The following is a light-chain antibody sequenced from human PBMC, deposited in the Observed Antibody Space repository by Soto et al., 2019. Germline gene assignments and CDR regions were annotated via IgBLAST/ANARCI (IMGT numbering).Light chain of an antibody. CDR3: QQYNNWSWT. CDR2: GAS. CDR1: QSVSSN. V-gene: IGKV3-15*01. J-gene: IGKJ1*01. Sequence: EIVMTQSPATLSVSPGERATLSCRASQSVSSNLAWYQQKPGQAPRLLIYGASTRATGIPARFSGSGSGTEFPLTISSLQSEDFAVYHCQQYNNWSWTFGQGTKVEIK.